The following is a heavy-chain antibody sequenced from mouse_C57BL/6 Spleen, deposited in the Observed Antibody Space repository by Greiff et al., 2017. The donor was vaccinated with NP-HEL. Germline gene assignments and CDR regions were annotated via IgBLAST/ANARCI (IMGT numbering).Heavy chain of an antibody. CDR2: IHPNSGST. Sequence: QVQLQQPGAELVKPGASVKLSCKASGYTFTSYWMHWVKQRPGQGLEWIGMIHPNSGSTNYNEKFKSKVTLTVDKSSSTAYMQLSSLTSEDSAVYYCARTAQATAWFAYWGQGTLVTVSA. J-gene: IGHJ3*01. D-gene: IGHD3-2*02. CDR3: ARTAQATAWFAY. V-gene: IGHV1-64*01. CDR1: GYTFTSYW.